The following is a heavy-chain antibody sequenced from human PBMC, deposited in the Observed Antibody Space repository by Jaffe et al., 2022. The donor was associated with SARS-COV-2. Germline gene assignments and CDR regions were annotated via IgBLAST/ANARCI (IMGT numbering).Heavy chain of an antibody. V-gene: IGHV3-23*01. CDR1: QFTFSNYA. CDR2: ISTDIRDT. J-gene: IGHJ5*02. CDR3: AKGWQMES. Sequence: EVQLLESGGDLVQPGGSLRLSCAASQFTFSNYAMAWVRQAPGKGLEWISTISTDIRDTYYADFVKGRFTVSRDNSKNTLSLQMNSLRAEDTAVYYCAKGWQMESWGQGTLVTVSS. D-gene: IGHD3-3*01.